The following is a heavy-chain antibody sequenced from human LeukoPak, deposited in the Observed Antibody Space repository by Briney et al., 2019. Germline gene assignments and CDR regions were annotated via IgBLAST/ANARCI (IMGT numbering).Heavy chain of an antibody. CDR2: IRYDGTNK. J-gene: IGHJ5*02. D-gene: IGHD3-22*01. V-gene: IGHV3-30*02. CDR1: GFTFSSYG. CDR3: AKGNYYDSSAYNWFDP. Sequence: GGSLRLSCAASGFTFSSYGMHWVRQAPGKGLEWVAFIRYDGTNKYYAESVKGRFTISRDNSKNTLYVQMNSLRAEDTAVYYCAKGNYYDSSAYNWFDPWGQGTLVTVSP.